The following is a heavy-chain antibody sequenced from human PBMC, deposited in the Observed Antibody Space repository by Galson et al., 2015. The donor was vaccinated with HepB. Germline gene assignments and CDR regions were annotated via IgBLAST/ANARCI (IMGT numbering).Heavy chain of an antibody. V-gene: IGHV3-23*01. J-gene: IGHJ2*01. CDR2: ISGSGGST. CDR3: AKGLDYGDYGSWYFDL. D-gene: IGHD4-17*01. CDR1: GFTFSSYA. Sequence: SLRLSCAASGFTFSSYAMSWVRQAPGKGLEWVSAISGSGGSTYYADSVKGRFTISRDNSKNTLYLQMNSLRAGDTAVYYCAKGLDYGDYGSWYFDLWGRGTLVTVSS.